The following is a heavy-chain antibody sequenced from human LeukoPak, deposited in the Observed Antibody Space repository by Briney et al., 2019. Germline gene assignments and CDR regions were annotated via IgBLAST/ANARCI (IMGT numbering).Heavy chain of an antibody. J-gene: IGHJ4*02. CDR3: ARRSTIFGVVKIKYYFDY. CDR2: ISSSSSYI. V-gene: IGHV3-21*01. D-gene: IGHD3-3*01. CDR1: EFTFSSYS. Sequence: GGSLRLSCAASEFTFSSYSMNWVRQAPGKGLEWVSSISSSSSYIYYADSVKGRFTISRDNAKNSLYLQMNSLRAEDTAVYYCARRSTIFGVVKIKYYFDYWGQGTLVTVSS.